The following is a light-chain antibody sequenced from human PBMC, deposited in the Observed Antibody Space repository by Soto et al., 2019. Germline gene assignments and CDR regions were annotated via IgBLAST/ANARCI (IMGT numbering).Light chain of an antibody. CDR2: GAS. Sequence: EIVMTQSPATLSVSPGERATLSCRASQSVSSKLAWYQQKPGQAPRLLIYGASTRATGIPARFSGSGSGTEFNLIISSLKSEDSAVYYCQQYNSWLWTFGQGTKVDI. CDR3: QQYNSWLWT. J-gene: IGKJ1*01. V-gene: IGKV3-15*01. CDR1: QSVSSK.